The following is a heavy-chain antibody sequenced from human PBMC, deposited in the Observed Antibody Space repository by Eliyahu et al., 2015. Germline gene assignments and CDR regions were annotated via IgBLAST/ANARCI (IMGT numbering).Heavy chain of an antibody. CDR1: GGSISSSNX. CDR3: ARDLGGRVEMATIRDDAFDI. Sequence: QVQLQESGPGLVKPSGTLSLTCAVSGGSISSSNXWSWVRQXPGKGXXWIGEIXHSGXTNYNPSLKSRVTISVDKSKNQFSLKLSSVTAADTAVYYCARDLGGRVEMATIRDDAFDIWGQGTMVTVSS. D-gene: IGHD5-24*01. CDR2: IXHSGXT. V-gene: IGHV4-4*02. J-gene: IGHJ3*02.